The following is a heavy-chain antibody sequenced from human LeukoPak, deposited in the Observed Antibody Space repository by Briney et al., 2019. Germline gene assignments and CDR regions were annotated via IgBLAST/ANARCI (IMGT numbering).Heavy chain of an antibody. Sequence: PGGSLRLSCAASGFTFSSYSMNWVRQAPGKGLEWVSSISSSSSYINYADSVKGRFTISRDNAKNSLYLQMNSLRAEDTAVYYCARATDGDYVPYWGQGTLVTVSS. CDR2: ISSSSSYI. V-gene: IGHV3-21*01. D-gene: IGHD4-17*01. CDR3: ARATDGDYVPY. J-gene: IGHJ4*02. CDR1: GFTFSSYS.